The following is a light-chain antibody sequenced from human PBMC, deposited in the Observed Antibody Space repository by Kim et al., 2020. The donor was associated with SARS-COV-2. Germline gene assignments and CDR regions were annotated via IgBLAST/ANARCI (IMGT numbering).Light chain of an antibody. CDR1: SSDVIGYNY. J-gene: IGLJ3*02. CDR2: DVS. Sequence: GQSMTITCTGTSSDVIGYNYVSWYQQHPGKAPILMIYDVSNRPSGVSNRFSGSKSGNTASLTISGHQAEDEADYYCSSYTSSSTWVFGGGTKLTVL. CDR3: SSYTSSSTWV. V-gene: IGLV2-14*03.